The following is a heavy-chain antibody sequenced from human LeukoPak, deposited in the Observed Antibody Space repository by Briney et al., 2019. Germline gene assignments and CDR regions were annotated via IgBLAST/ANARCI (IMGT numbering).Heavy chain of an antibody. CDR3: ARGFWSGYYLFDY. Sequence: SETLSLTCTVSGGSISSGDYYWSWIRQPPGKGLEWIGYIYYSGSTNYNPSLKSRVTISVDTSKNQFSLKLSSVTAADTAVYYCARGFWSGYYLFDYWGQGTLVTVSS. J-gene: IGHJ4*02. CDR2: IYYSGST. D-gene: IGHD3-3*01. V-gene: IGHV4-61*08. CDR1: GGSISSGDYY.